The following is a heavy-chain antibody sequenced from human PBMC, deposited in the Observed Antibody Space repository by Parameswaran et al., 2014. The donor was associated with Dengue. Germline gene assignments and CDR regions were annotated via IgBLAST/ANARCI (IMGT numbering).Heavy chain of an antibody. Sequence: AMPGVRQAPGKGLEWVAVISYDGSNKYYADSVKGRFTISRDNSKNTLYLQMNSLRAEDTAVYYCARGTGSGWQIYYYYGMDVWGQGTTVTVSS. D-gene: IGHD6-19*01. CDR1: A. CDR3: ARGTGSGWQIYYYYGMDV. V-gene: IGHV3-30-3*01. J-gene: IGHJ6*02. CDR2: ISYDGSNK.